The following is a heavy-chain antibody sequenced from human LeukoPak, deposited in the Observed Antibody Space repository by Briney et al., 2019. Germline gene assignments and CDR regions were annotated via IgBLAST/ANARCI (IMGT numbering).Heavy chain of an antibody. D-gene: IGHD3-10*01. CDR3: ARGHINMVRGVIIPRIYYYSMDV. CDR1: GGSISCYY. CDR2: IYYSGSP. V-gene: IGHV4-59*01. J-gene: IGHJ6*02. Sequence: SERDSLTCTVSGGSISCYYWSWIRQPPGKGLEWIGYIYYSGSPNYNPSLKSRVTISVDTSKNQFSLKLSSVTAADTAVYYCARGHINMVRGVIIPRIYYYSMDVWGQG.